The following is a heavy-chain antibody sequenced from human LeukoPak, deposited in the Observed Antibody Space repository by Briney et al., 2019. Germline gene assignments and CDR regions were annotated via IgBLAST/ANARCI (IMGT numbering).Heavy chain of an antibody. Sequence: PSETLSLTCTVSGGSISSSSYYWGWIRQPPGKGLEWIGSVSYTGSTYYNPFLKSRVTISLDTSKNQFSLKLTSVTAADTAVYYCARVLRPPGGKAPFDYWGQGTLVTVSS. V-gene: IGHV4-39*07. CDR2: VSYTGST. CDR1: GGSISSSSYY. J-gene: IGHJ4*02. CDR3: ARVLRPPGGKAPFDY. D-gene: IGHD4-23*01.